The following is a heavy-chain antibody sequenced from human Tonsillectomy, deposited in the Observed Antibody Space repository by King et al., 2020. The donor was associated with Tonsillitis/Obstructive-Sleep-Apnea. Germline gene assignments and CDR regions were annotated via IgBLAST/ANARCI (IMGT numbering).Heavy chain of an antibody. V-gene: IGHV4-34*01. CDR3: ASGVTAASGNYYYYYMDL. D-gene: IGHD2-2*01. CDR2: INHSGST. J-gene: IGHJ6*03. CDR1: NDSLSGYY. Sequence: HAQLQQWGAGLLKPSETLSLTCAVYNDSLSGYYWSWIRQPPGTGLEWIGEINHSGSTNYNPSLKSRVTISVDTSKNQFSLKLSSVTAADTAVYYCASGVTAASGNYYYYYMDLWGKGTTVTVSS.